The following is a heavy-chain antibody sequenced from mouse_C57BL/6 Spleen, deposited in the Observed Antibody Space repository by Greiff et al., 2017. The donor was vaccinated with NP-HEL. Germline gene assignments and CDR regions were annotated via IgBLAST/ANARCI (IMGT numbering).Heavy chain of an antibody. Sequence: VQLQQSGAELVKPGASVKISCKASGYAFSSYWMNWVKQRPGKGLEWIGQIYPGDGDTNYNGKFKGKATLTADKSSSTAYMQLSSLTSEDSAVYFCARSFDYDVAMDYWGQGTSVTVSS. CDR1: GYAFSSYW. J-gene: IGHJ4*01. CDR3: ARSFDYDVAMDY. V-gene: IGHV1-80*01. CDR2: IYPGDGDT. D-gene: IGHD2-4*01.